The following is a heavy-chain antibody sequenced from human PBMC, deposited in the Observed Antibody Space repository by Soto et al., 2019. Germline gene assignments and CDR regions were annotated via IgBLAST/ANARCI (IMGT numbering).Heavy chain of an antibody. D-gene: IGHD6-19*01. V-gene: IGHV3-23*01. CDR1: GFTFSILA. CDR2: IDYTGGTT. Sequence: LRLSCAASGFTFSILAMGWVRQAPGKGLEWVSVIDYTGGTTYYTDSVRGRFTISRDNSKKMLYLQMNSLRAEDTAVYYCAKDATRTDGWYYFDYWGQGALVTVSS. J-gene: IGHJ4*02. CDR3: AKDATRTDGWYYFDY.